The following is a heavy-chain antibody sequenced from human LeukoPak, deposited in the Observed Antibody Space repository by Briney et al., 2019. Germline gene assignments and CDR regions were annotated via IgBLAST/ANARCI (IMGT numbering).Heavy chain of an antibody. CDR2: INPSGGST. V-gene: IGHV1-46*01. CDR3: ASLNWGSGWVNDY. CDR1: GYTFTSYG. D-gene: IGHD7-27*01. Sequence: ASVKVSCKASGYTFTSYGISWVRQAPGQGLEWMGVINPSGGSTSYAQKFQDRVTMTRDTSTSTVYMDLSSLRSEDTAVYYCASLNWGSGWVNDYWSQGTLVTVSS. J-gene: IGHJ4*02.